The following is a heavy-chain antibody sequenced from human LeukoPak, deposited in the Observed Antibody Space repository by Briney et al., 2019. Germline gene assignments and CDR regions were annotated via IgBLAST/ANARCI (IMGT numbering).Heavy chain of an antibody. D-gene: IGHD2-2*01. Sequence: SETLSLTCTVSGGSISSSSYYWSWIRQPPGKGLEWIGYIYYSGSTNYNPSLKSRVTISVDMSKNQFSLKLSSVTAADTAVYYCARTTEGYCSSTRCYGFYYYYYMDVWGKGTTVTISS. V-gene: IGHV4-61*01. CDR3: ARTTEGYCSSTRCYGFYYYYYMDV. CDR1: GGSISSSSYY. CDR2: IYYSGST. J-gene: IGHJ6*03.